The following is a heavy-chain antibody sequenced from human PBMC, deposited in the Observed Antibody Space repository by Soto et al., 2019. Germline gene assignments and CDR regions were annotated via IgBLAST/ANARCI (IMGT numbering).Heavy chain of an antibody. CDR1: GYIFSNYA. D-gene: IGHD5-12*01. J-gene: IGHJ5*02. CDR3: AKDGGADGYFGNWLDP. Sequence: SVKVSCKASGYIFSNYAITWVRQAPGQGLEWVGRIIPIFGTTNVAQKFQGRVTITADESTTTANMELSGLRSDDTAVYYCAKDGGADGYFGNWLDPWGQGTLVTVSS. V-gene: IGHV1-69*13. CDR2: IIPIFGTT.